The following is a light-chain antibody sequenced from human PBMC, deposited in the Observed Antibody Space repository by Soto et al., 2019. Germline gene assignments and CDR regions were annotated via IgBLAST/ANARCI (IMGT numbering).Light chain of an antibody. CDR1: QSISIW. Sequence: DIQLTQSPSTLSASVGDRVTITCRASQSISIWLAWYQQKPGKAPKLLIYKTSNLESGVPSRFSGGGSGTEFTLTISSLQPDDFATYYCQQYSNYWTFGQGTKVEIK. CDR3: QQYSNYWT. CDR2: KTS. J-gene: IGKJ1*01. V-gene: IGKV1-5*03.